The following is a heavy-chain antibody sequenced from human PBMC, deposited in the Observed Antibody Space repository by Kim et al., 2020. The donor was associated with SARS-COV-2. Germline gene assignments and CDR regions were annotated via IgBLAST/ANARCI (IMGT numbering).Heavy chain of an antibody. V-gene: IGHV3-7*01. CDR2: IKQDGSEI. J-gene: IGHJ1*01. CDR1: GFTFSNYW. CDR3: AGGALGYRTTWYRV. Sequence: GGSLRLSCAASGFTFSNYWMTWVRQAPGKGLEWVANIKQDGSEIYYVDSVKGRFTISRDNAKNSLFLPMSSLRAEDTAVYYCAGGALGYRTTWYRVRGQGMLVTAPS. D-gene: IGHD5-12*01.